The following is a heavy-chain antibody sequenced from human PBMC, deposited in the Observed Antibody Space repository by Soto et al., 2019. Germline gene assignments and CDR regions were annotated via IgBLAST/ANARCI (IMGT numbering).Heavy chain of an antibody. CDR2: IWYDGSNK. CDR1: GFTFSSYG. J-gene: IGHJ4*02. V-gene: IGHV3-33*01. D-gene: IGHD6-19*01. CDR3: ARDALSVAGPLDY. Sequence: GGSLRLSCAASGFTFSSYGMHWVRQAPGKGLEWVAVIWYDGSNKYYADSVKGRFTISRDNSKNTLYLQMNSLRAEDTAVYYCARDALSVAGPLDYWGQGTLVTVSS.